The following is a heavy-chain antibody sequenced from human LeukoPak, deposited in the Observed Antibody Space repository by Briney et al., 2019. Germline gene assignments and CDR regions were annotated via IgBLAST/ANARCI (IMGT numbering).Heavy chain of an antibody. CDR2: ISGSGGST. Sequence: GLCLRLSCAASGLTFSSYAMSSVRQAPGKGLEWVSAISGSGGSTYYADSVKGRFTISRDNSKNTLYLQMNSLRAEDTAVYYCAKDRYIGRQLVVVTAVATAQVFQHWGQGTLVTVSS. J-gene: IGHJ1*01. D-gene: IGHD2-21*02. CDR1: GLTFSSYA. CDR3: AKDRYIGRQLVVVTAVATAQVFQH. V-gene: IGHV3-23*01.